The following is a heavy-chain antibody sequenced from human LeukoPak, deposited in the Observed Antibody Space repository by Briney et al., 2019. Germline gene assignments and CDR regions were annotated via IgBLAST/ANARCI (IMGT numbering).Heavy chain of an antibody. CDR2: ISAYNGNT. J-gene: IGHJ4*02. D-gene: IGHD1-20*01. CDR3: ARGWYNWNPGKHFDY. CDR1: GYTFTSYG. V-gene: IGHV1-18*01. Sequence: GASVKVSCKASGYTFTSYGISWVRQAPGQGLEWMGWISAYNGNTNYAQKLQGRVTMTTDTSASTAYMELSSLRSEDTAVYYCARGWYNWNPGKHFDYWGQGTLVTVSS.